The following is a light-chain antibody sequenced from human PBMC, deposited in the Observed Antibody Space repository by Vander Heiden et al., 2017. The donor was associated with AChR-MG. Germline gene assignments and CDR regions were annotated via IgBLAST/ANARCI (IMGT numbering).Light chain of an antibody. V-gene: IGKV2-30*02. J-gene: IGKJ1*01. CDR1: ESLEHPDGKTY. CDR2: QVS. Sequence: EVVMTQSPPSLTVSLGQPASISCTSSESLEHPDGKTYVNWFHQRPGQSPRRLIYQVSRRDSGVPGRFTGTGSGTHFTLIISRVEAEDVGVFYCMQATRWAWTFGQGTKVEIK. CDR3: MQATRWAWT.